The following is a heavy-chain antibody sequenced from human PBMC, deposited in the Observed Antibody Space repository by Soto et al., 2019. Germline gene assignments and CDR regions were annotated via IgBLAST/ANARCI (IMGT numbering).Heavy chain of an antibody. CDR2: IIPIFGTP. D-gene: IGHD3-22*01. CDR3: ARGVYYYDSSGYAPEEGYYFDY. Sequence: ASVKVSCKASGGTFSSYAISWVRQAPGQGLEWMGGIIPIFGTPNYAQKFQGRVTITADESTSTAYMELSSLRSEDTAVYYCARGVYYYDSSGYAPEEGYYFDYWGQGTLVTVSS. CDR1: GGTFSSYA. V-gene: IGHV1-69*13. J-gene: IGHJ4*02.